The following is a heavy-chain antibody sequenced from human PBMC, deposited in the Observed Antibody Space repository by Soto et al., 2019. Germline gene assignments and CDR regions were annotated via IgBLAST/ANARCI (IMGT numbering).Heavy chain of an antibody. D-gene: IGHD5-12*01. CDR1: GDSVSSTSAG. V-gene: IGHV6-1*01. CDR3: ARGEQYSGRIFNY. Sequence: PSPTLSLPCGITGDSVSSTSAGWSWVRQSPSRGLEWLGRTYYRSKWYYEYAVSVRGRLTLNPDTSKNQYSLQLNSVTPEDTPVYFCARGEQYSGRIFNYWGQGTRVTVSP. J-gene: IGHJ4*02. CDR2: TYYRSKWYY.